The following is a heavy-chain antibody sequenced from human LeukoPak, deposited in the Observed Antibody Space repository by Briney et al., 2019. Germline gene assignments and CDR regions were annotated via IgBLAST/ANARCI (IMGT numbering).Heavy chain of an antibody. CDR3: ARDLTCDY. Sequence: PGGSLRLSCAASGFTFSSYTMNWVRQAPGKGLEWVSSISSSSSYIYYADSVKGRFTISRGNAKKSLYLQINSLRAEDTAVYYCARDLTCDYWGQGTLVTVSS. D-gene: IGHD1-14*01. V-gene: IGHV3-21*01. CDR1: GFTFSSYT. CDR2: ISSSSSYI. J-gene: IGHJ4*02.